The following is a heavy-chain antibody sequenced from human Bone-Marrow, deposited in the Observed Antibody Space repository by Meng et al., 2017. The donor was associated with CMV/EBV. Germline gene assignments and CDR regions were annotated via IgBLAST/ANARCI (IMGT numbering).Heavy chain of an antibody. J-gene: IGHJ4*02. CDR2: IRYDGSKK. CDR3: AKERAEEFDY. Sequence: GESLKISCAASGFTFSSYGMHWVRQAPGKGLEWVAFIRYDGSKKYYADSVKGRFTISRDNSKNTLYLQMNSLRAEDTAVYYCAKERAEEFDYWGQGTLVTVSS. V-gene: IGHV3-30*02. CDR1: GFTFSSYG.